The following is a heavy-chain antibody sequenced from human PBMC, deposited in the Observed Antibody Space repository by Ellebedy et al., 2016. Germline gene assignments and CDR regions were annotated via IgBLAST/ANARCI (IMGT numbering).Heavy chain of an antibody. CDR1: GGTFSSYA. V-gene: IGHV1-69*13. CDR3: ARWGYGDPPSYGMDV. D-gene: IGHD4-17*01. Sequence: SVKVSXKASGGTFSSYAISWVRQAPGQGLEWMGGIIPIFGTANYAQKFQGRVTITADESTSTAYMELSSLRSEDTAVYYCARWGYGDPPSYGMDVWGQGTTVTVSS. J-gene: IGHJ6*02. CDR2: IIPIFGTA.